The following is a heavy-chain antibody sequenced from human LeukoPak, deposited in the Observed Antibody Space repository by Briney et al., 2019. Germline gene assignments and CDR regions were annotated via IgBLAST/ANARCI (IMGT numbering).Heavy chain of an antibody. Sequence: SQTLSLTCGISGDSVSSYLVTWNWLRQSPSRGLEWLGRTYYRSKWSTDYATSVKSRIAVNADASNNQFSLQLDSVTPEDTAMYYCARASSGRFDSWGQETLVSVSS. CDR3: ARASSGRFDS. V-gene: IGHV6-1*01. D-gene: IGHD3-10*01. CDR1: GDSVSSYLVT. CDR2: TYYRSKWST. J-gene: IGHJ4*02.